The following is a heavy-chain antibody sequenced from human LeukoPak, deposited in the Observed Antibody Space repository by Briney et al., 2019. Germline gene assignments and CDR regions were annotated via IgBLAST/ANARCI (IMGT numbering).Heavy chain of an antibody. Sequence: GGSLRLSCAASGFTFDDYGMSWVRQAPGKGLEWVSGINWNGGRTGYADSVKGRFTISRDNAKNSLYLQMNSLRAEDTALYYCARDGRSGIAAAGHEYYYYYYYMDVWGKGTTVTVSS. CDR2: INWNGGRT. D-gene: IGHD6-13*01. CDR3: ARDGRSGIAAAGHEYYYYYYYMDV. V-gene: IGHV3-20*04. J-gene: IGHJ6*03. CDR1: GFTFDDYG.